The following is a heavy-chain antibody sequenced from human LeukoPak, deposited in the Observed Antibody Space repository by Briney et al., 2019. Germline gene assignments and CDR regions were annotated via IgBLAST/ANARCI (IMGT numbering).Heavy chain of an antibody. D-gene: IGHD3-10*01. CDR3: ARGLIDLWFGELLSFDP. CDR1: GGSFSGYY. Sequence: SETLSLTCAVYGGSFSGYYWSWIRQPPGKGLEWIGEINHSGSTNYNPSLKSRVTISVDTSKNQFSLKPSSVTAADTAVYYCARGLIDLWFGELLSFDPWGQGTLVTVSS. CDR2: INHSGST. J-gene: IGHJ5*02. V-gene: IGHV4-34*01.